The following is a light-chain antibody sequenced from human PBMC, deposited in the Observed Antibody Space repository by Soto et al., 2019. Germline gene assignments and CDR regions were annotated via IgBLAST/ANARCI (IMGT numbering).Light chain of an antibody. CDR3: AAWDDSLNGYV. CDR1: SSNIGSNT. J-gene: IGLJ1*01. Sequence: PSASGTPGRRVVISCSGSSSNIGSNTVNWYQQLPGTAPKLLIYSNNHRPSGVPDRFSGSKSGTSASLAISGLQSDDEADYYCAAWDDSLNGYVFATGTKVTVL. V-gene: IGLV1-44*01. CDR2: SNN.